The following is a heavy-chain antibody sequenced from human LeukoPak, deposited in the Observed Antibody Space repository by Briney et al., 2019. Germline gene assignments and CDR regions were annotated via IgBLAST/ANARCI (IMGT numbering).Heavy chain of an antibody. D-gene: IGHD7-27*01. CDR3: AITLGPWFDP. V-gene: IGHV4-39*01. CDR1: GASISSSTDY. Sequence: SETLSLTCTVSGASISSSTDYWGWIRQPPGKGLEWIANIYYSGSTYYNPSLKSRVTISVDTSKNQFSLKLSSVTAADTAVYYCAITLGPWFDPWGQGTLVTASS. CDR2: IYYSGST. J-gene: IGHJ5*02.